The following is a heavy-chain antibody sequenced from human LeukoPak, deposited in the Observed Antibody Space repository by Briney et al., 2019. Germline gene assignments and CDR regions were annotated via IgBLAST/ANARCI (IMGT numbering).Heavy chain of an antibody. Sequence: ASQTLSLTCTVSGGSISSGGYYWSWIRQPPGKGLEWIGYIYHSGSTYYNPSLKSRVTISVDRSKNQFSLKLSSVTAADTAVYYCATQIFGEYSSPGLDYWGQGTLVTVSS. CDR3: ATQIFGEYSSPGLDY. CDR1: GGSISSGGYY. J-gene: IGHJ4*02. V-gene: IGHV4-30-2*01. D-gene: IGHD6-6*01. CDR2: IYHSGST.